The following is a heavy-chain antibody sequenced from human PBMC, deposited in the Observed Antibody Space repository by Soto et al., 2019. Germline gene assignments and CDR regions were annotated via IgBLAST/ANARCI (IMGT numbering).Heavy chain of an antibody. D-gene: IGHD5-18*01. Sequence: SETLSLTCTVPGGSISSYYWSWIRQPPGKGLEWIGYIYYSGSTNYNPSLKSRVTISVDTSKNQFSLKLSSVTAADTAVYYCAREGTAMVTGWFDPWGQGTLVTVSS. CDR3: AREGTAMVTGWFDP. CDR2: IYYSGST. CDR1: GGSISSYY. J-gene: IGHJ5*02. V-gene: IGHV4-59*01.